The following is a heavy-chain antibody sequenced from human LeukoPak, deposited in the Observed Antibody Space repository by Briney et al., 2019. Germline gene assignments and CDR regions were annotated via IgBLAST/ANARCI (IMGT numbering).Heavy chain of an antibody. CDR1: GFTFSSYE. V-gene: IGHV3-48*03. CDR3: ARDSRGAYDILTGYWDY. J-gene: IGHJ4*02. D-gene: IGHD3-9*01. Sequence: SGGSLRLSCAASGFTFSSYEMNWVRQAPGKGLEWVSYISSSGSTIYYADSVKGRFTISRDNAKNSLYLQMNSLRAEDTAAYYCARDSRGAYDILTGYWDYWGQGTLVTVSS. CDR2: ISSSGSTI.